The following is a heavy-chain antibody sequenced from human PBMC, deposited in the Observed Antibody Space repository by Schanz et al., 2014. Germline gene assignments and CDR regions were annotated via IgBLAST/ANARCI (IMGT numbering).Heavy chain of an antibody. CDR3: ARGLTVDTGFLVPHHFYGLGG. Sequence: QVQLVQSGAEVKKPGASVKVSCKASGYTFTSYSIHWVRQAPGQGLEWMGWINVGNGNMKYSQKFQGRVTITRDTSASKAYMELNNPRTEGTAGYFCARGLTVDTGFLVPHHFYGLGGRGPGTTVTVSS. CDR2: INVGNGNM. V-gene: IGHV1-3*01. CDR1: GYTFTSYS. J-gene: IGHJ6*01. D-gene: IGHD2-8*01.